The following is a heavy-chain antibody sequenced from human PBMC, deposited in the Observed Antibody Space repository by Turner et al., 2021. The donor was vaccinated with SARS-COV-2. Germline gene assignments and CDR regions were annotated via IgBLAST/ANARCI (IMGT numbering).Heavy chain of an antibody. Sequence: QVQLVQSGAEVKKPGASVKVSCKASGYTFTSYDISWVRQAPAQGLEWMGWISAYNGNTNYAQKLQGRVTMTTETSTNTAYMELRSLRSDDTAVYYCARSYHTANGILNWFDPWGQGTLVTVSS. CDR2: ISAYNGNT. V-gene: IGHV1-18*01. CDR3: ARSYHTANGILNWFDP. CDR1: GYTFTSYD. J-gene: IGHJ5*02. D-gene: IGHD3-3*01.